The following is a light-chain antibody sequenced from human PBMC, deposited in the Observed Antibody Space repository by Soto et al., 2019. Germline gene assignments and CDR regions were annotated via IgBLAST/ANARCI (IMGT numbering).Light chain of an antibody. Sequence: QLVLTQSPSASASLGASVKLTCTLSSGHSSYAIAWHQQQPEKGTRYLMKLNSDGSHSKGDGIPDRFSGSSSGAERYLTISSLQSEDEADYYCQTCGTGIQVFGGGTKVTVL. CDR3: QTCGTGIQV. CDR2: LNSDGSH. J-gene: IGLJ3*02. V-gene: IGLV4-69*01. CDR1: SGHSSYA.